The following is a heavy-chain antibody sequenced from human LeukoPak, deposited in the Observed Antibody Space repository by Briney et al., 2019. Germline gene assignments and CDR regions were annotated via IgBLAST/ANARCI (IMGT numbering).Heavy chain of an antibody. CDR3: AKSGDFYFGMDI. Sequence: SETLSLTCSVSGGSISSYCWNWIRQPAGKGLEWIGRVFNTGTTNYNPSLKSRVTMSLDTSKSQFSLSLSSVTAADTAIYWCAKSGDFYFGMDIWGQGTTVTVSS. CDR1: GGSISSYC. V-gene: IGHV4-4*07. D-gene: IGHD2-15*01. CDR2: VFNTGTT. J-gene: IGHJ6*02.